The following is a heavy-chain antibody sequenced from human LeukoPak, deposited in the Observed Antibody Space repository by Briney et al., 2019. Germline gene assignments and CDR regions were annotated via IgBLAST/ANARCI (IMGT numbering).Heavy chain of an antibody. J-gene: IGHJ4*02. D-gene: IGHD5-12*01. Sequence: PPASVKVSCKASGGTFSSYAISWVRQAPGQGLEWMGGIIPIFGTANYAQKFQGRVTITADESTSTAYMELSSLRSEDTAVYYCARGLEWLRPFDYWGQGTLVTVSS. V-gene: IGHV1-69*13. CDR2: IIPIFGTA. CDR1: GGTFSSYA. CDR3: ARGLEWLRPFDY.